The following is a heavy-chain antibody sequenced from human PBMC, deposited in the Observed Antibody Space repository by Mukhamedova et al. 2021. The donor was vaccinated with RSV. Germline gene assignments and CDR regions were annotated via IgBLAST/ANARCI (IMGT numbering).Heavy chain of an antibody. CDR3: ARGIDGMDV. J-gene: IGHJ6*02. V-gene: IGHV3-21*01. CDR2: ISSSSSYI. D-gene: IGHD2/OR15-2a*01. Sequence: GKGLEWVSSISSSSSYIYYADSAKGRFTISRDNAKNSLYLQMNSLRAEDTAVYYCARGIDGMDVWGQGTTVTVSS.